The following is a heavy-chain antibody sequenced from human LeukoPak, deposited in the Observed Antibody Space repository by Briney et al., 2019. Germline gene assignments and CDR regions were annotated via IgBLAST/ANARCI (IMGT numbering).Heavy chain of an antibody. D-gene: IGHD6-19*01. V-gene: IGHV1-8*01. CDR1: GYTFTSYD. CDR2: MNPNSGNT. Sequence: GASVKVSCEASGYTFTSYDINWVRQATGQGLEWMGWMNPNSGNTGYAQKFQGRVTMTRNTSISTAYMELSSLRSEDTAVYYCARGRLAVAGTYYYYGMDVWGQGTTVTVSS. CDR3: ARGRLAVAGTYYYYGMDV. J-gene: IGHJ6*02.